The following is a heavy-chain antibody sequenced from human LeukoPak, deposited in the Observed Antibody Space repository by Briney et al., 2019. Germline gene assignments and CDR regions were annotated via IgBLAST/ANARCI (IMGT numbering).Heavy chain of an antibody. CDR3: ARDLPTLIPGFDP. V-gene: IGHV4-59*01. J-gene: IGHJ5*02. CDR1: GGSISSYY. CDR2: IYYSGST. Sequence: SETLSLTCTVSGGSISSYYWSWIRQPPGKGLEWIGYIYYSGSTNYNPSLKSRVTISVDKSKNQFSLNLNSVTAADTAVYYCARDLPTLIPGFDPWGQGTLVTVSS.